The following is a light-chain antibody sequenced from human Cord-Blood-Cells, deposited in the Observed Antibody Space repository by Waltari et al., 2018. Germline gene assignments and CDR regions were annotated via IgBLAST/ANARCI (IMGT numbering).Light chain of an antibody. J-gene: IGLJ2*01. V-gene: IGLV1-47*01. CDR3: AAWDDSLSGPCVV. Sequence: QSVLTQPPSASGTPGQRVTIPCSGSSSNIGSNSVYWYQQLPGTAPKLLIYRNNQRPSGVPDRFSGSKSGTSASLAISGLRSEDEADYYCAAWDDSLSGPCVVFGGGTKLTVL. CDR1: SSNIGSNS. CDR2: RNN.